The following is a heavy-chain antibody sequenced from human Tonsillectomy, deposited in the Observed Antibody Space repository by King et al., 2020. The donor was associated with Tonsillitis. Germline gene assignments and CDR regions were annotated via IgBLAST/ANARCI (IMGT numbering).Heavy chain of an antibody. Sequence: LQLQESGPGLVKPSETLSLTCTVSGGSISSSSYYWGWIRQPPGKGLEWIGSIDYSGSTYYNPSLKSRVTISVDTSKNQFSLKLSSVTAADTAVYYCARRTELLSFDYWGQGTLVTVSS. V-gene: IGHV4-39*01. J-gene: IGHJ4*02. CDR2: IDYSGST. CDR3: ARRTELLSFDY. D-gene: IGHD1-26*01. CDR1: GGSISSSSYY.